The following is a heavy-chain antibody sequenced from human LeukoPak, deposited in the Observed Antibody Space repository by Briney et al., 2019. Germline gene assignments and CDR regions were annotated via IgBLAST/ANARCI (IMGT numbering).Heavy chain of an antibody. CDR2: MNPNSGNT. CDR1: GYTFTSYD. J-gene: IGHJ3*02. V-gene: IGHV1-8*01. D-gene: IGHD3-22*01. Sequence: ASVKVSCKASGYTFTSYDINWVRQVTGQGLEWMGWMNPNSGNTGYAQKLQGRVTMTTDTSTSTAYMELRSLRSDDTAVYYCASQIGSQYYYDSSGYYAFDIWGQGTMVTVSS. CDR3: ASQIGSQYYYDSSGYYAFDI.